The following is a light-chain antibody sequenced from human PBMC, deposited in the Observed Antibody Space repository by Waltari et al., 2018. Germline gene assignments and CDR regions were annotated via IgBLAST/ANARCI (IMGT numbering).Light chain of an antibody. Sequence: QSGLTQPASVSGSPGQSITVSCTGTSSAVGNYNLVSWYQQYPGKAPRLMVYEVTKRTSGVSDRFFDSKSGNTASLTISGLQSEDEADYYCCSYAGLGIYVFGTGTKVTVL. CDR3: CSYAGLGIYV. CDR1: SSAVGNYNL. CDR2: EVT. J-gene: IGLJ1*01. V-gene: IGLV2-23*02.